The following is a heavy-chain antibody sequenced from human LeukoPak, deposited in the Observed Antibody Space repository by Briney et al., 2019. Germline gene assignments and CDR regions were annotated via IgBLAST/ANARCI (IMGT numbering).Heavy chain of an antibody. CDR3: ARVWDFWSGYYGIDY. D-gene: IGHD3-3*01. V-gene: IGHV3-30-3*01. CDR2: IPYSGNNK. CDR1: GFNFNTH. Sequence: GGSLRLSCAASGFNFNTHMHWVRQAPGKGLEWVATIPYSGNNKYYADSVKGRFTISRDNSKNTLYLQMNSLRAEDTAVYYCARVWDFWSGYYGIDYWGQGTLVTVSS. J-gene: IGHJ4*02.